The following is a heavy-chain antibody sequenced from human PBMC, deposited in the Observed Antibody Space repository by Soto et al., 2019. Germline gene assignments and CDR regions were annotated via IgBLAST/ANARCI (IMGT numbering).Heavy chain of an antibody. CDR3: ARGYCSGGSCYALGY. Sequence: GASVEVSCKASGYGFTSYAISWVRQAPGQGLEWMGRISPINGKANYAQKFQGRVTITADKSTSTAYMELSSLRSEDTAVYYCARGYCSGGSCYALGYWGQGTLVTVSS. V-gene: IGHV1-69*04. CDR2: ISPINGKA. J-gene: IGHJ4*02. CDR1: GYGFTSYA. D-gene: IGHD2-15*01.